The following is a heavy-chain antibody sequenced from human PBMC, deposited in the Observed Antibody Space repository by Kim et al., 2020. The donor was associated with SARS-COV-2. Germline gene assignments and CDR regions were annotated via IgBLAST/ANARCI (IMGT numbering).Heavy chain of an antibody. J-gene: IGHJ4*02. V-gene: IGHV3-30*02. D-gene: IGHD3-22*01. CDR3: AKERDSSGYTHYFDY. Sequence: DSVEGRFTISRDNSKNTLYLQMNSLRAEDTAVYYCAKERDSSGYTHYFDYWGQGTLVTVSS.